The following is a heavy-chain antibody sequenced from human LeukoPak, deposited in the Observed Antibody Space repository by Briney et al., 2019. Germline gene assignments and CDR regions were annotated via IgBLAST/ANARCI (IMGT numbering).Heavy chain of an antibody. V-gene: IGHV1-46*01. D-gene: IGHD6-19*01. J-gene: IGHJ4*02. CDR2: INPSGGST. CDR3: ARDQPSQRGMAVAGTFDY. Sequence: ASVKVSCKASGYTFTSYYMHWVRQAPGQGLEWMGIINPSGGSTSYAQKFQGRVTMTRDMSTSTVYMELSSLRSEDTAVYYCARDQPSQRGMAVAGTFDYWGQGTLVTVSS. CDR1: GYTFTSYY.